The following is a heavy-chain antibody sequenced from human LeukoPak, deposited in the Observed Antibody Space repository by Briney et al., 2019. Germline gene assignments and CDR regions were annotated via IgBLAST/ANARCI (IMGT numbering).Heavy chain of an antibody. Sequence: GASVKVSCKASGYTFTSYAMHWVRQAPGQRLEWMGWINAGNGNTKYSQKFQGRVTITRDTSTSTAYMELRSLRSDDTAVYYCARDFLNSGSYYGAFDIWGQGTMVTVSS. CDR1: GYTFTSYA. V-gene: IGHV1-3*01. J-gene: IGHJ3*02. CDR2: INAGNGNT. D-gene: IGHD1-26*01. CDR3: ARDFLNSGSYYGAFDI.